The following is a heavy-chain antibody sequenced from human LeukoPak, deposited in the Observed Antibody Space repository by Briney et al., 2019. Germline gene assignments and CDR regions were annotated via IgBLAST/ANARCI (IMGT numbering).Heavy chain of an antibody. CDR3: AKDIQLSA. D-gene: IGHD5-24*01. Sequence: KAGGSLRLSCAASGFNFNDAAMTWVRQAPGKGLEWVSLIASSGRNTYYTDSVRGWFTISRDNSKKTLSLQMNSLRVEDTAIYYCAKDIQLSAWGLGTMVTVSS. V-gene: IGHV3-23*01. CDR1: GFNFNDAA. J-gene: IGHJ3*01. CDR2: IASSGRNT.